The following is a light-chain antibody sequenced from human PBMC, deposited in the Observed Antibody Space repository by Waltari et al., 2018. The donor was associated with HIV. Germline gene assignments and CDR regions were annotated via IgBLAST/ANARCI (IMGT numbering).Light chain of an antibody. J-gene: IGLJ2*01. V-gene: IGLV2-23*02. CDR3: CAYAGSTTYVI. Sequence: QSALPQPASVSGSPGPSITISCTGPSSDVGGYNLVSWYQQHPGKAPKLMIYEVSKRPSGVSNRFSGSKSGNTASLTISGLQAEDEADYYCCAYAGSTTYVIFGGGTKLTVL. CDR2: EVS. CDR1: SSDVGGYNL.